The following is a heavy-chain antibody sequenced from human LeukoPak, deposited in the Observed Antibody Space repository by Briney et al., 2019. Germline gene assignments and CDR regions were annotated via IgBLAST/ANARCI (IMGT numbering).Heavy chain of an antibody. CDR2: INPTSGAT. J-gene: IGHJ6*03. CDR3: AREVSWTTVTTRHYFYYYMDV. V-gene: IGHV1-46*01. CDR1: GYSFTDFH. Sequence: RRASVKVSCKASGYSFTDFHVHWVRQAPGQGLEWVGIINPTSGATTYAQKFQGRVTMTGDMSTSTVYMELSGLGSEDTAVYYCAREVSWTTVTTRHYFYYYMDVWGKGTTVTVSS. D-gene: IGHD4-11*01.